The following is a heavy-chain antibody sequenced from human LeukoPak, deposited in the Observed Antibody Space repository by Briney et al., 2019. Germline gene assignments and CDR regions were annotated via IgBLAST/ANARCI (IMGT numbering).Heavy chain of an antibody. J-gene: IGHJ4*02. CDR1: GGSISSSSYY. V-gene: IGHV4-39*07. CDR3: ARAHNKDYGDYGGPFDY. D-gene: IGHD4-17*01. CDR2: IYYSGST. Sequence: SETLSLTCTVSGGSISSSSYYWGWIRQPPGKGLEWIGSIYYSGSTYYNPSLKSRVTISVDTSKNQFSLKLSSVTAADTAVYYCARAHNKDYGDYGGPFDYWGQGTLVTVSS.